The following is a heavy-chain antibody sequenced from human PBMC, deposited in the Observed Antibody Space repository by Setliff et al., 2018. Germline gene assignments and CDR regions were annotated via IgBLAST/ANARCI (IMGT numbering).Heavy chain of an antibody. D-gene: IGHD6-25*01. Sequence: GGSLRLSCAASGFTFRTLSMHWVRQAPGKGLEWVSSISPDSIYIYYADSVKGRLTISRDNAWDSLYLQMNSLGAEDTAVYYCARSPANGGHDAFDIWGRGTMVTVSS. CDR2: ISPDSIYI. CDR3: ARSPANGGHDAFDI. V-gene: IGHV3-21*01. CDR1: GFTFRTLS. J-gene: IGHJ3*02.